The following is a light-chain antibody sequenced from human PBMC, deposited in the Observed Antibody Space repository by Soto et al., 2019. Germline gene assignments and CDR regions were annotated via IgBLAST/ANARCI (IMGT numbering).Light chain of an antibody. Sequence: DIQMTQSPSTLSASVGDRVTITCRAGQTISSRLAWYQQKPGKAPKLLIYDASTLESGVPSRFSGSESGTVFTITSTGLQPDDFAVYYCQQYYRYRTFGQGTKVEIK. J-gene: IGKJ1*01. CDR3: QQYYRYRT. CDR2: DAS. V-gene: IGKV1-5*01. CDR1: QTISSR.